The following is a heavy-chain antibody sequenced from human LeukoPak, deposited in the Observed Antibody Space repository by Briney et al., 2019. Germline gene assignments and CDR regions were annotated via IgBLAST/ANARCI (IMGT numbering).Heavy chain of an antibody. D-gene: IGHD1-1*01. Sequence: GGSLRLSCSASGFTFSDYYMSSIRQSPGKGLEWISSISSNSPYTTYADSVEGRFTVSRDNAKNSLHLQMHSLPAEDTAVYYCARGTLASLHAFDIWGQGTMLTVPS. CDR1: GFTFSDYY. CDR3: ARGTLASLHAFDI. V-gene: IGHV3-11*06. J-gene: IGHJ3*02. CDR2: ISSNSPYT.